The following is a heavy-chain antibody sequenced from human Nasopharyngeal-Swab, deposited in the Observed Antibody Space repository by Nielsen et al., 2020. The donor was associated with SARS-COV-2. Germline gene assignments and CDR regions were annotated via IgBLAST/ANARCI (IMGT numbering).Heavy chain of an antibody. CDR3: TRGIRGSLWFDP. Sequence: TLSLTCGVSGGSVYSGDYAWSWIRQPPGKGLECIGYIYQSGATYYNPSFRSRVTISFDRPNNQFSLRLNSVTAADTAMYFCTRGIRGSLWFDPWGPGTLVTVSS. J-gene: IGHJ5*02. CDR2: IYQSGAT. V-gene: IGHV4-30-2*01. D-gene: IGHD3-10*01. CDR1: GGSVYSGDYA.